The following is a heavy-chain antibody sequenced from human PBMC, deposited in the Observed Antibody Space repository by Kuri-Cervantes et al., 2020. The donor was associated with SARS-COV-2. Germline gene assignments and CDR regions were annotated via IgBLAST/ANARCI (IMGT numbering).Heavy chain of an antibody. CDR3: ARAPGLDNWFDP. Sequence: SCAISGDSVSSNSAAWNWIRQSPSRGLEWLGRTYYRSKWYNDYAVSVKSRITINPDTSKNQFSLQLNSVTPEDTPVYYCARAPGLDNWFDPWGQGTLVTVSS. V-gene: IGHV6-1*01. J-gene: IGHJ5*02. CDR2: TYYRSKWYN. D-gene: IGHD6-19*01. CDR1: GDSVSSNSAA.